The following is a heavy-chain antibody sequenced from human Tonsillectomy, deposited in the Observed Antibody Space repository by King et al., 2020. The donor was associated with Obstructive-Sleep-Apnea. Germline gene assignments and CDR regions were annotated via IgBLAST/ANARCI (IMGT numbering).Heavy chain of an antibody. V-gene: IGHV2-70*11. D-gene: IGHD3-22*01. CDR2: IDWDDDK. CDR3: ARIRYSYDSSGYYRSDYFDY. CDR1: GFSLSTSEMC. J-gene: IGHJ4*02. Sequence: VTLKESGPALVKPTQTLTLTCTFSGFSLSTSEMCVSWIRQPPGKALEWLARIDWDDDKNYSTSLKTRLNISKGTSKNQVVLTMTNMDPVDTATYFCARIRYSYDSSGYYRSDYFDYWGQGTLVTVSS.